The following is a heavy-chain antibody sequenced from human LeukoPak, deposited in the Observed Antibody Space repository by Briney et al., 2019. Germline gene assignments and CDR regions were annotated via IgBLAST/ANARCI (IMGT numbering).Heavy chain of an antibody. Sequence: SETLSLTCTVSGGSISSYYWSWIRQPPGKGLEWIGEINHSGSTNYNPSLKSRVTISVDTSKNQFSLKLSSVTAADTAVYYCARDDYDYTFDYWGQGTLVTVSS. J-gene: IGHJ4*02. V-gene: IGHV4-34*01. CDR2: INHSGST. CDR3: ARDDYDYTFDY. CDR1: GGSISSYY. D-gene: IGHD3-16*01.